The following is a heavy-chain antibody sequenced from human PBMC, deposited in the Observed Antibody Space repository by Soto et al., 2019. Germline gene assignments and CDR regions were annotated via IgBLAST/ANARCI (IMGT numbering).Heavy chain of an antibody. V-gene: IGHV3-9*01. D-gene: IGHD5-12*01. CDR3: AKDIRSGYVNYAIDI. Sequence: SLRLSCAASGFTFSSYAMSWVRQAPGKGLEWVSGISWNSGSIGYADSVKGRFTISRDNAKNSLYLQMNSLRAEDTALYYCAKDIRSGYVNYAIDIWGQGTMVSVS. J-gene: IGHJ3*02. CDR1: GFTFSSYA. CDR2: ISWNSGSI.